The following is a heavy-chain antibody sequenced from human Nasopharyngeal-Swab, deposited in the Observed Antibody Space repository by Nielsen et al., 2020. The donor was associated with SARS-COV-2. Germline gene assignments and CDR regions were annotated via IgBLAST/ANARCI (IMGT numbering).Heavy chain of an antibody. J-gene: IGHJ2*01. V-gene: IGHV3-30*18. CDR2: ISYDGSNK. Sequence: GESLKISCVASGFTFSSYGMHWVRQAPGKGLEWVAVISYDGSNKYYADSVKGRFTISRDNSKNTLYLQMNSLRAEDTAVYYCAKDWNSGWVGYFDLWGRGTLVTVSS. CDR1: GFTFSSYG. D-gene: IGHD6-19*01. CDR3: AKDWNSGWVGYFDL.